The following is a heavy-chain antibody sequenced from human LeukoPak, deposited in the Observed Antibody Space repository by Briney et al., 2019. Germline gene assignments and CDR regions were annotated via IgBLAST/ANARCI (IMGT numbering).Heavy chain of an antibody. V-gene: IGHV3-48*03. CDR2: ISSSGSDI. CDR1: GFTFSNYE. Sequence: GGSLRLSCAASGFTFSNYEMSWVRQAPGKGLEWVSYISSSGSDIYYADSVKGRFTISRDNAKNSLYLQINSLRAEDTAIYYCARDRGMMTTFDYWGQGTLVTVSS. CDR3: ARDRGMMTTFDY. D-gene: IGHD3-10*01. J-gene: IGHJ4*02.